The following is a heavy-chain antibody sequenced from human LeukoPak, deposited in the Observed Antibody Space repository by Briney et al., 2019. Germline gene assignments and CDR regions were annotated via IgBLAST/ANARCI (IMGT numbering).Heavy chain of an antibody. V-gene: IGHV3-23*01. Sequence: PGGSLRLSCAASGFTFSSYAMNWVRQAPGKGLEWVSGIRDSGGSTYYADSVKGRFTISRDNTKNTLYLQMNGLRAEDTAVYYCAKKSGYIMDVWGKGTTVTVSS. CDR3: AKKSGYIMDV. D-gene: IGHD3-22*01. J-gene: IGHJ6*03. CDR2: IRDSGGST. CDR1: GFTFSSYA.